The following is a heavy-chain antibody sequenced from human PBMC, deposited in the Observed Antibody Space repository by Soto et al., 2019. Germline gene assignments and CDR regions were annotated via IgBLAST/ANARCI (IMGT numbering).Heavy chain of an antibody. D-gene: IGHD6-6*01. Sequence: GGSLRLSCAASGFTFSSYAMSWVRQAPGKGLEWVSAISGSGGSTYYGDSVKGRFTISRDNSKNTLYLQMNSLRAEDTAVYYCAKEGGYSGSSPMVFWGQGTLVTVSS. V-gene: IGHV3-23*01. CDR2: ISGSGGST. J-gene: IGHJ4*02. CDR3: AKEGGYSGSSPMVF. CDR1: GFTFSSYA.